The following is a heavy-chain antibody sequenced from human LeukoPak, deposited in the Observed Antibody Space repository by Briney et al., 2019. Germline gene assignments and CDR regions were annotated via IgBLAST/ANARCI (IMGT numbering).Heavy chain of an antibody. CDR1: GFTFSSYS. D-gene: IGHD5-12*01. CDR3: ARARGYSGYQRYYFDY. V-gene: IGHV3-7*01. CDR2: IKQDGSEK. J-gene: IGHJ4*02. Sequence: GGSLRLSCAASGFTFSSYSMNWVRQAPGKGLEWVANIKQDGSEKYYVDSVKGRFTISRDNAKNSLYLQMNSLRAEDTAVYYCARARGYSGYQRYYFDYWGQGTLVTVS.